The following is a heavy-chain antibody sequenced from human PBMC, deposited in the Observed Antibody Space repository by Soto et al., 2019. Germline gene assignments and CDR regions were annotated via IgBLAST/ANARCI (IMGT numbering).Heavy chain of an antibody. J-gene: IGHJ3*02. Sequence: QVQLQESGPGLVKPSETLSLTCTVSGGSISSYYWSWIRQPPGKGLECIGYIYYSGSTNYNPSLKSRVTISVDTSKNQFSLRLSSVTAADPAVYYCARVSSGYDFAFDIWGQGTMVTVSS. CDR2: IYYSGST. CDR3: ARVSSGYDFAFDI. V-gene: IGHV4-59*01. D-gene: IGHD3-3*01. CDR1: GGSISSYY.